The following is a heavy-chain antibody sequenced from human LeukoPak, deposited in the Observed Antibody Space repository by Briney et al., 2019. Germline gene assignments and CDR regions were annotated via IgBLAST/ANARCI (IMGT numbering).Heavy chain of an antibody. J-gene: IGHJ4*02. CDR1: GYSISSGYH. V-gene: IGHV4-38-2*02. D-gene: IGHD2-8*02. Sequence: SETLSLTCVVSGYSISSGYHWGWIRQPPGEGLEWIGSVYRSGITYYNPSLKSRVTISVDTPKNQISLKVRSVTAADTAVYYCAREYWVFDYWGQGILVTVSS. CDR3: AREYWVFDY. CDR2: VYRSGIT.